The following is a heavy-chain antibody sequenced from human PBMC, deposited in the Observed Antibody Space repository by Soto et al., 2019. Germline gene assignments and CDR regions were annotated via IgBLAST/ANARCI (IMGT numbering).Heavy chain of an antibody. V-gene: IGHV3-30*18. CDR1: GFTFSSYG. D-gene: IGHD3-10*01. CDR2: ISYDGSNK. Sequence: QVQLVESGGGVVQPGRSLRLSCAASGFTFSSYGMHWVRQAPGKGLEWVAVISYDGSNKYYADSVKGRFTISRDNSKNTLYLQMNSLRAEDTAVYYCAKDRFGGLARFYYYYGMDVWGQGTTVTVSS. CDR3: AKDRFGGLARFYYYYGMDV. J-gene: IGHJ6*02.